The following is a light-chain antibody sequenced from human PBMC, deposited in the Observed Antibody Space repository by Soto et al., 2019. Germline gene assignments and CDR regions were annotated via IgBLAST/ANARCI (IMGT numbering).Light chain of an antibody. CDR3: SSYAGSNIV. V-gene: IGLV2-8*01. Sequence: QSALTQPPSASGSPGQSVTISCTGTGSDVGGYNYVSWYQQHPGKAPKLMIYEVSKRPSGVPDRFSGSKSGNTASLTVSGLQAEDEADYYCSSYAGSNIVFGTGTKLTVL. CDR2: EVS. CDR1: GSDVGGYNY. J-gene: IGLJ1*01.